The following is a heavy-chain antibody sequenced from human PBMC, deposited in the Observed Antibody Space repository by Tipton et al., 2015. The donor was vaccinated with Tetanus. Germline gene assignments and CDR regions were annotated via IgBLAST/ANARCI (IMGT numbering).Heavy chain of an antibody. D-gene: IGHD1-1*01. CDR3: VTVNFPNYYHYGMDV. V-gene: IGHV4-34*01. Sequence: GLVKPSDTLSLTCAVYGGSLSRYYWTWIRQPPGKELEWIGEVDDSGSTNYSPSLKSRVTISLDTSKNEFSLTLSSVTAADTAMYYCVTVNFPNYYHYGMDVWGQGTTVTVSS. CDR2: VDDSGST. J-gene: IGHJ6*02. CDR1: GGSLSRYY.